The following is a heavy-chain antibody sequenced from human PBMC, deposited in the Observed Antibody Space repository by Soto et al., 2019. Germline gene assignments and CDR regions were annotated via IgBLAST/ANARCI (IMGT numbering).Heavy chain of an antibody. J-gene: IGHJ6*02. V-gene: IGHV5-10-1*01. Sequence: LGESLKISCKGSGYSFTSYWISWVRQMPGKGLEWMGRIDPSDSYTNYSPSFQGHVTISADKSISTAYLQWGSLKASDTAMYYCARRSNYDYYYGMDVWGQGTTVTVSS. CDR2: IDPSDSYT. CDR3: ARRSNYDYYYGMDV. D-gene: IGHD4-4*01. CDR1: GYSFTSYW.